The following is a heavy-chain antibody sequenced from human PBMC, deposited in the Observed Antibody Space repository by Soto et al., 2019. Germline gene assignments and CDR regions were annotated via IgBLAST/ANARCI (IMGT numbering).Heavy chain of an antibody. D-gene: IGHD3-16*01. CDR3: AREGVRGMDV. CDR2: MNPNSANT. J-gene: IGHJ6*02. Sequence: QVQLVQSGAEVKKPGASVKVSCKASGYTFTSYDINWVRQATGQGLEWMGWMNPNSANTGYAQKFQGRVTRTRNTSISTADRELSSRRAEDTAVYDCAREGVRGMDVWGQGTTVTVSS. CDR1: GYTFTSYD. V-gene: IGHV1-8*01.